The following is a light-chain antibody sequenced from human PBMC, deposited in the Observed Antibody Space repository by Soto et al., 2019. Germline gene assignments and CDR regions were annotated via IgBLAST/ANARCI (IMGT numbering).Light chain of an antibody. J-gene: IGKJ5*01. CDR2: AAS. V-gene: IGKV1-39*01. CDR3: QQSYSTPIT. Sequence: DIQVTQSPSSLSASLGDRVTITCLASQSISSYLNWYQQKPGKAPKLLIYAASSLQSGVPSRFSGSGSGTDFTLTISSLQPEDFATYYCQQSYSTPITFGQGTRLEIK. CDR1: QSISSY.